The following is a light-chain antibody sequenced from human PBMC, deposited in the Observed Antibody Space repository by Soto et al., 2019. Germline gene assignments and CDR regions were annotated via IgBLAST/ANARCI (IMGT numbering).Light chain of an antibody. CDR2: AAS. J-gene: IGKJ5*01. Sequence: DIQMTQSPSSLSASVGDRVTITCRASQGISNFLAWYQQKPGKVPKLLISAASTLQSGVPSRFSGSGSGTDFTLNITSLQPEDVATYYCQKYSSVITFGKGTRLEIK. CDR3: QKYSSVIT. V-gene: IGKV1-27*01. CDR1: QGISNF.